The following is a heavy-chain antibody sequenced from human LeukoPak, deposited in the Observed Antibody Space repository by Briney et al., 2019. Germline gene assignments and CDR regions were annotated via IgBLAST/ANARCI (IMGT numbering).Heavy chain of an antibody. V-gene: IGHV4-61*01. CDR2: IYYSGST. J-gene: IGHJ4*02. Sequence: PSETLSLTRTVSGGSVCSGSYYWRWTRQPPGKGLEWIEYIYYSGSTNYNPSLKSRVTISVDTSKNQFSLKLSSVTAADTAVYYCARVRDSSGWYGGDYWGQGTLATVSS. CDR3: ARVRDSSGWYGGDY. D-gene: IGHD6-19*01. CDR1: GGSVCSGSYY.